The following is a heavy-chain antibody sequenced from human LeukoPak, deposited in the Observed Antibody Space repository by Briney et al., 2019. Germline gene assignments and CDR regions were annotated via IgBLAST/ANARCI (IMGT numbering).Heavy chain of an antibody. CDR3: ARQWRAGATYFDY. CDR2: IYYSGST. V-gene: IGHV4-39*01. D-gene: IGHD1-26*01. J-gene: IGHJ4*02. Sequence: SETLSLTCTASGGSISSSSYYWGWFRQPPGKGLEWIGSIYYSGSTYYNPSLKSRVSISVDTSKNQFSLKLSSVTAADTAVYYCARQWRAGATYFDYWGQGTLVTVSS. CDR1: GGSISSSSYY.